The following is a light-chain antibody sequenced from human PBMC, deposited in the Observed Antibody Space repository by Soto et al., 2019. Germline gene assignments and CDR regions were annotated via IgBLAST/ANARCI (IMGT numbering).Light chain of an antibody. CDR2: EVS. V-gene: IGLV2-14*01. CDR1: SSDFGGYNY. Sequence: QSALTQPASVSGSPGQSITISCTGTSSDFGGYNYVSWYQQHPGKAPKLMIYEVSNRPSGVSNRFSGSKSGNKASLTISGLQTEDEADYYCSSFTSINTWVFGGGTQLTVL. J-gene: IGLJ7*01. CDR3: SSFTSINTWV.